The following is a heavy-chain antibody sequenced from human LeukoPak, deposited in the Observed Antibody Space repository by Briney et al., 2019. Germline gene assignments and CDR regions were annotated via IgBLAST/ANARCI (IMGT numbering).Heavy chain of an antibody. J-gene: IGHJ4*02. CDR3: ARAPVVVLAATPLDY. CDR2: ISYDGSNK. V-gene: IGHV3-30*03. CDR1: GFTFSSYG. Sequence: GGSLRLSCAASGFTFSSYGMHWVRQAPGKGLEWVAVISYDGSNKYYADSVKGRFTISRDNSKNTLFLQMNSLRAEDTAVYYCARAPVVVLAATPLDYWGQGTLVTVSS. D-gene: IGHD2-2*02.